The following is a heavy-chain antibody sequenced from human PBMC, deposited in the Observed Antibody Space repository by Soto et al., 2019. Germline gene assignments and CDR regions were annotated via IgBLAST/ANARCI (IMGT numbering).Heavy chain of an antibody. CDR1: GFTFSSYA. CDR3: ARGVSNSWLGLRDYYYGMDV. CDR2: ISYDGSNK. J-gene: IGHJ6*02. V-gene: IGHV3-30-3*01. D-gene: IGHD6-13*01. Sequence: PGGSLRLSCAASGFTFSSYAMHWVRQAPGKGLEWVAVISYDGSNKYYADFVKGRFTISRDNSKNTLYLQMNSLRPEDTAVYYCARGVSNSWLGLRDYYYGMDVWGQGTTVTVSS.